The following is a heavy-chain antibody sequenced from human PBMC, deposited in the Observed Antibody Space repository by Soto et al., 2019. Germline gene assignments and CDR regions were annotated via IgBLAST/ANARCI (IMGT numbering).Heavy chain of an antibody. CDR3: ARAGSGDFWSGYYWFDY. J-gene: IGHJ4*02. CDR2: IIPIFGTA. V-gene: IGHV1-69*12. Sequence: QVQLVQSGAEVKKPGSSVKVSCKASGGTFSSYAISWVRQAPGQGLEWMVGIIPIFGTANYAQKFQGRVTITADESTSTAYMELSSLRSEDTAVYYCARAGSGDFWSGYYWFDYWGQGTLVTVSS. D-gene: IGHD3-3*01. CDR1: GGTFSSYA.